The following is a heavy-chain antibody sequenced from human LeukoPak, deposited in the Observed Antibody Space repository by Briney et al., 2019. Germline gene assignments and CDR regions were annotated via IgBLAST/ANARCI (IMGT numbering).Heavy chain of an antibody. CDR2: ISAYNGNT. J-gene: IGHJ4*02. CDR1: GYTFTSYG. V-gene: IGHV1-18*01. D-gene: IGHD3-22*01. CDR3: ARVDSSGPAPFDY. Sequence: ASVTVSCKASGYTFTSYGISWVRQAPGQGREWMGWISAYNGNTNYAQTLQGRVTMTTHTSTSTAYMELRSLRSDDTAVYYCARVDSSGPAPFDYWGQGTLVTVSS.